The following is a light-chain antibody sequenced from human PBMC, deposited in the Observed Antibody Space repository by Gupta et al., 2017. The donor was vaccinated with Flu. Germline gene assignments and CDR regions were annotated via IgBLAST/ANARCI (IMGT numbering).Light chain of an antibody. CDR2: DAS. Sequence: ESATLSCRASQSIGSNLAWYQQTPGQAPRLIMLDASTRATGCPARFSGSGSGTEFTLIISSLQSEDFAVYYCQQYTIWPATFGGVTKVEIK. V-gene: IGKV3-15*01. CDR1: QSIGSN. J-gene: IGKJ4*01. CDR3: QQYTIWPAT.